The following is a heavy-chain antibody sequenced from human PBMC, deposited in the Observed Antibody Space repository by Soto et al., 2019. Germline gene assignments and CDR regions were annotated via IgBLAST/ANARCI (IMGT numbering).Heavy chain of an antibody. CDR3: ARGGGDWSYGSSAFDI. CDR2: INPNSGGT. D-gene: IGHD1-7*01. J-gene: IGHJ3*02. CDR1: GYTFTGYY. V-gene: IGHV1-2*04. Sequence: ASVKLSCKDSGYTFTGYYMHWVRQAPGQGLEWMGWINPNSGGTNYAQKFQGWVTMTRDTSIGTAYMEPSRLRSDDTAVYYCARGGGDWSYGSSAFDIWGQGTMVTVSS.